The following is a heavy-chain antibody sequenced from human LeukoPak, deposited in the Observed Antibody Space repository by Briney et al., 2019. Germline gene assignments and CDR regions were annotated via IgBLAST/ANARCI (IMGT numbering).Heavy chain of an antibody. CDR1: GGPISSGGYY. CDR2: ISYSGST. Sequence: SQTLSLTCTVSGGPISSGGYYWSWIRQHPGKGLEWIGFISYSGSTYYNPSLKSRVTISVDTSKNQFSLKLSSVTAADTAVYYCARDRYSYGFWGQGILVTVSS. V-gene: IGHV4-31*03. CDR3: ARDRYSYGF. D-gene: IGHD5-18*01. J-gene: IGHJ4*02.